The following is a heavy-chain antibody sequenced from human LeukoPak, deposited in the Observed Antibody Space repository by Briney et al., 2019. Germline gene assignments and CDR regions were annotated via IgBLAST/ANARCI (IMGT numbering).Heavy chain of an antibody. CDR1: GGSISSYY. CDR2: IYYSGST. J-gene: IGHJ6*02. V-gene: IGHV4-59*01. Sequence: SETLSLTCPVSGGSISSYYWSWIRPPPGKGLEWIGYIYYSGSTNYNPSLKSRVTISVDTSKNQFSLKLSSVTAADTAVYYCARDRPSGITMVRGVRYGMDVWGQGTTVTVSS. CDR3: ARDRPSGITMVRGVRYGMDV. D-gene: IGHD3-10*01.